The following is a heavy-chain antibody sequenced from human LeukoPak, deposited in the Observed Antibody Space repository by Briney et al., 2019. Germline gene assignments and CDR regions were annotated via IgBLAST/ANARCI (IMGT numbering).Heavy chain of an antibody. D-gene: IGHD4-17*01. Sequence: GGSLRLSCAASGFTFSSYWMSWVRQAPGKGLEWVTNIKQDGSEKYYEDSVKGRLTISRDNAKNSLYLQMNSLRAEDKAVYYCARESDYGDYVDYWGQGTLVTVSS. J-gene: IGHJ4*02. CDR3: ARESDYGDYVDY. CDR2: IKQDGSEK. CDR1: GFTFSSYW. V-gene: IGHV3-7*01.